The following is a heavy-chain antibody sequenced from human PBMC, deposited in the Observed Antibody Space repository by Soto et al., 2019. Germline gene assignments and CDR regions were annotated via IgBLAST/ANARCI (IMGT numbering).Heavy chain of an antibody. J-gene: IGHJ5*02. CDR2: IYPGDSDT. D-gene: IGHD6-13*01. CDR3: ARHRGSAAGTWGWFDP. V-gene: IGHV5-51*01. CDR1: GYSFTSYW. Sequence: HGESLKISCKGSGYSFTSYWIGWVRQMPGKGLEWMGIIYPGDSDTRYSPSFQGQVTISADKSISTAYLQWSSLKASDTAMYYCARHRGSAAGTWGWFDPWGQGTLVTVSS.